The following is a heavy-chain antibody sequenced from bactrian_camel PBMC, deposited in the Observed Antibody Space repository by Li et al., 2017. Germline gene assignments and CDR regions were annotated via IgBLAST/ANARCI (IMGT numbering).Heavy chain of an antibody. V-gene: IGHV3S55*01. J-gene: IGHJ4*01. D-gene: IGHD1*01. Sequence: VQLVESGGGSVQAGGSLTLSCVVSGHHYDAIAMGWFRQVPGKEREGVAVIRSDGWISYAGSVKERFTISKDNAKNTQTLSLQMNNLKPEDTAMYYCAATWARKVSCHLGREAFGSGSWGQGTQVTVS. CDR2: IRSDGWI. CDR3: AATWARKVSCHLGREAFGSGS. CDR1: GHHYDAIA.